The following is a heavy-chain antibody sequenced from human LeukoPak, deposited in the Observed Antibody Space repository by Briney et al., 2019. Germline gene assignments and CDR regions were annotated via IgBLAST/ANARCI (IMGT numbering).Heavy chain of an antibody. D-gene: IGHD1-14*01. J-gene: IGHJ5*02. CDR1: GFTFSSYA. Sequence: PGGSLRLSCAASGFTFSSYAMSWVRQAPGKGLEWVSAISGSGGSTYYADSVKGRFTISRDNSENTVSLQMNSLRDEDTAVYYCAKAGDFSPTSPLDPWGQGTLVTVSS. V-gene: IGHV3-23*01. CDR2: ISGSGGST. CDR3: AKAGDFSPTSPLDP.